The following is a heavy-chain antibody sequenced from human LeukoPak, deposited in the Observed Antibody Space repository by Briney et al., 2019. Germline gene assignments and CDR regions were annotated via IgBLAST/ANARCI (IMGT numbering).Heavy chain of an antibody. CDR3: ARGVVAATGYDY. V-gene: IGHV4-59*07. D-gene: IGHD2-15*01. J-gene: IGHJ4*02. CDR2: IYYSGST. CDR1: GGSNSSYY. Sequence: SDTLSLTCTVSGGSNSSYYWSWMRQPPGKGLEGVGYIYYSGSTNYNPSLKSRVTISVDTSKNQFSLKLSSVTAADTATYYCARGVVAATGYDYWGQGTLVTVSS.